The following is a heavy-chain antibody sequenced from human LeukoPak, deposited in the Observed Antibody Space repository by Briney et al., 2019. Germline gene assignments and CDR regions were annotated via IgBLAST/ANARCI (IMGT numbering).Heavy chain of an antibody. V-gene: IGHV4-59*01. CDR1: GGSISSYY. CDR3: ARGGNYFRFDP. CDR2: IYYSGST. J-gene: IGHJ5*02. D-gene: IGHD1-26*01. Sequence: PSETLSLTCTVSGGSISSYYWSWIRQPPGKGLEWIGYIYYSGSTNYNPSLKSRVTISVDTSKNQFSLKLSSVTAADTAVYYCARGGNYFRFDPWGQGTLVTVSS.